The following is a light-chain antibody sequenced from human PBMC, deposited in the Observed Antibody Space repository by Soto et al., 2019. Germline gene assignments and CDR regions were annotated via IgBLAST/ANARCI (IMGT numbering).Light chain of an antibody. J-gene: IGKJ4*01. CDR3: QQRSNLLT. CDR1: QSVSSY. V-gene: IGKV3-11*01. Sequence: EVVLTQSPATLSLSPGERATLSCRASQSVSSYLAWYQQKPGQAPRLLIDDASKSDTGIPARFSGSGSGTNFTLTISSLEAEDFAVYYCQQRSNLLTFGGGTKVEIK. CDR2: DAS.